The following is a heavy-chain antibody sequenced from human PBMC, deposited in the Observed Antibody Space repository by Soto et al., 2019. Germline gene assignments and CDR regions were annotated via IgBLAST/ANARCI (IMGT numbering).Heavy chain of an antibody. J-gene: IGHJ4*02. V-gene: IGHV4-59*08. CDR3: ARHHDS. Sequence: QVQLQESGPGLVKPSETLSLTCTVSGGSISSYYWSWIRQPPGKGLEWIGYIYYSGSTNYNPSLKGRVTISVDTSKNQFSLKLSSVTAADPAVYYCARHHDSWGQGTMVTVYS. CDR2: IYYSGST. CDR1: GGSISSYY.